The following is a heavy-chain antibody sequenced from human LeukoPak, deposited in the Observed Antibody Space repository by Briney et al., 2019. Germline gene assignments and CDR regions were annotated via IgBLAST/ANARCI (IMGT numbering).Heavy chain of an antibody. J-gene: IGHJ4*02. D-gene: IGHD1-14*01. CDR2: ISSSSSCI. V-gene: IGHV3-21*01. CDR3: ARKLAGYNQFDY. CDR1: GLTLGSYT. Sequence: GGPRSLSCAASGLTLGSYTMNWVRKAPGKGLKWVSSISSSSSCIYYADSVKGRFTISRDNAKNSLCLQMNSLRAEDTAVYYCARKLAGYNQFDYWGQGTLVTVSS.